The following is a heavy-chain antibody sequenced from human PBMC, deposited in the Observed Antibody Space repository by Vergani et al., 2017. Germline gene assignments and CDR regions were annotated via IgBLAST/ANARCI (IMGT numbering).Heavy chain of an antibody. V-gene: IGHV4-59*01. D-gene: IGHD3-3*01. CDR1: GGSISSYY. CDR3: AGLRFLGRDGWAFDI. Sequence: QVQLQESGPGLVKPSETLSLTCTVSGGSISSYYWSWIRQSPGKGLEWIGYIYYSGSTNYNPSLKSRVTISVDTSKNQFSLRLSSVTAADTAVYYCAGLRFLGRDGWAFDIWGQGTMVTVSS. CDR2: IYYSGST. J-gene: IGHJ3*02.